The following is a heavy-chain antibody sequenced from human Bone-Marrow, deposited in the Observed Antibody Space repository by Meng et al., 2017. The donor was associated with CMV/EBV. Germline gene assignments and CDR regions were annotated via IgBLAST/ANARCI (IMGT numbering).Heavy chain of an antibody. D-gene: IGHD5-24*01. J-gene: IGHJ4*02. CDR1: VSRNSAD. Sequence: VSRNSADWNWIRQSPARGLEWLGGTFYRSQQWYNDYAVSVKSRITINPDTSKNQFFLQVNSVTPEDTAVYYCARGADGYNYYFDYWGQGTLVTVSS. CDR2: TFYRSQQWYN. CDR3: ARGADGYNYYFDY. V-gene: IGHV6-1*01.